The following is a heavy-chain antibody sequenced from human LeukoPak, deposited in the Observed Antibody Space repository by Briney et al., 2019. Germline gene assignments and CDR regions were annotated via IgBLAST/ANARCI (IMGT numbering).Heavy chain of an antibody. CDR2: IYHSGST. D-gene: IGHD6-25*01. V-gene: IGHV4-38-2*02. J-gene: IGHJ4*02. CDR3: ATSRGRLAQLDF. Sequence: PSETLCLTCTVSVYSISSNYYWGWIRQPPGKGLDWMGSIYHSGSTYYNPSLKSGVTISVDTSKNQFSSKLRPVTPAARPGYLLATSRGRLAQLDFWGQGTLGTVSS. CDR1: VYSISSNYY.